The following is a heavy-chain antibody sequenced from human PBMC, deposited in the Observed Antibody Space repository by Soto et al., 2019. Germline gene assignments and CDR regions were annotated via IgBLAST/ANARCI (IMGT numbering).Heavy chain of an antibody. D-gene: IGHD6-19*01. CDR3: AGRIAVAGTLAY. Sequence: GGSLGLSCSAPGLTFSNYAMSWVRQAPGKGLEWVSAISGSGGSTFYADSVKGRFTISRDNSKNTLYLQMNSLRAEDTAVYFCAGRIAVAGTLAYWGQGTLVTV. J-gene: IGHJ4*02. CDR1: GLTFSNYA. V-gene: IGHV3-23*01. CDR2: ISGSGGST.